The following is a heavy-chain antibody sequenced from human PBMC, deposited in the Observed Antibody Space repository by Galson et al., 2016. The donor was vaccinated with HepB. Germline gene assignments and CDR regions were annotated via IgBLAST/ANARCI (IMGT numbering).Heavy chain of an antibody. CDR2: AYYSGTT. CDR1: GGSINSAGYY. D-gene: IGHD6-19*01. V-gene: IGHV4-31*03. J-gene: IGHJ4*02. Sequence: TLSLTCTVSGGSINSAGYYWGWIRQPPGKGLEWIGYAYYSGTTYYNPSLKSRLTISLDTSKSQFSLKLTFVTAADTAVYYCAARVSSGPLGSWGQGTLVTVSS. CDR3: AARVSSGPLGS.